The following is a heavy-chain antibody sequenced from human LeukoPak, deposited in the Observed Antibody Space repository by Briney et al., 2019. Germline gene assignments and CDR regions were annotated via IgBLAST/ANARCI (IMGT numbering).Heavy chain of an antibody. V-gene: IGHV3-30*02. J-gene: IGHJ3*02. Sequence: PGGSLRLSCAASGFTFNNYGMHWVRQAPGKGLEWVAFIRYDGRNKYYADSVKGRFTISRDNSKNTLYLQMNSLRAEDTAVYYCAKDRFIAAAGGAFDIWGQGTMVTVSS. CDR2: IRYDGRNK. CDR1: GFTFNNYG. CDR3: AKDRFIAAAGGAFDI. D-gene: IGHD6-13*01.